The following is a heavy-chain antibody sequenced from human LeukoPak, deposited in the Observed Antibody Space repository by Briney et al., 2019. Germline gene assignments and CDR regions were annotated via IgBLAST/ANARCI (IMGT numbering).Heavy chain of an antibody. Sequence: KPSETLSLTCAVYGGSFSGYYWSWIRPPPGKGLEWIGEIKHSGSTNYNPSLKSRVTISVDTSKNQFSLKLSSVTAADTAVYYCAREYTMVRGVIITGWFDPWGQGTLVTVSS. CDR1: GGSFSGYY. V-gene: IGHV4-34*01. CDR2: IKHSGST. CDR3: AREYTMVRGVIITGWFDP. J-gene: IGHJ5*02. D-gene: IGHD3-10*01.